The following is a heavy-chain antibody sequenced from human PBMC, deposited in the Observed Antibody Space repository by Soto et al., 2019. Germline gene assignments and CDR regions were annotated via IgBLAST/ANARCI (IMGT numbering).Heavy chain of an antibody. Sequence: PSETLSLTCTVSGGSISSYYWSWIRQPPGKGLEWIGYIYYSGSTNYNPSLKSRVTISVDTSKNQFSLKLSSVTAADTAVYYCAGFTMVRGVISRGFDYWGQGTLVTV. CDR2: IYYSGST. CDR3: AGFTMVRGVISRGFDY. V-gene: IGHV4-59*01. CDR1: GGSISSYY. J-gene: IGHJ4*02. D-gene: IGHD3-10*01.